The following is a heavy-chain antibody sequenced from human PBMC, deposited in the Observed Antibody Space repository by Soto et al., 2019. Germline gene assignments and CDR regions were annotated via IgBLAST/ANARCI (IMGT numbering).Heavy chain of an antibody. J-gene: IGHJ4*02. V-gene: IGHV3-30*03. CDR2: ISYDGSNE. D-gene: IGHD4-17*01. Sequence: QVQLVESGGGVVQPGRSLRLSCAASGFTFSSFGMHWVRQAPGKGLEWVAVISYDGSNEYYLDSVKGRFTISRDNSKNTLYLQMNSLRAEDTAVYYCARDLRLDLASDYWGQGTLVTVSS. CDR3: ARDLRLDLASDY. CDR1: GFTFSSFG.